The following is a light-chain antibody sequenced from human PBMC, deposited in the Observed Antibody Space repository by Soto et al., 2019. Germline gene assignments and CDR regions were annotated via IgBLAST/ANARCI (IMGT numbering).Light chain of an antibody. CDR1: QSISNS. Sequence: DIQMTQSPSSLSASVGDRVTITCRASQSISNSLNWYQQKPGKAPDLLIYAASNLQSGVPSRFTGSGSGTDFTLTISSLQPEDFTTYYCQQSYSSPQMYNFGQGTKLEIK. J-gene: IGKJ2*01. V-gene: IGKV1-39*01. CDR2: AAS. CDR3: QQSYSSPQMYN.